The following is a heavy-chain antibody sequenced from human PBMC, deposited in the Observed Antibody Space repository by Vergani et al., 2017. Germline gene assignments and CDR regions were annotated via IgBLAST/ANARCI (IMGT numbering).Heavy chain of an antibody. CDR3: ARAHLRITMIENYYYYMDV. CDR2: IIPIFGTA. CDR1: GGTFSSYA. V-gene: IGHV1-69*01. J-gene: IGHJ6*03. D-gene: IGHD3-22*01. Sequence: QVQLVQSGAEVKKPGSSVKVSCKASGGTFSSYAISWVRQAPGQGLEWMGGIIPIFGTANYAPKFQGRVTITADESTSTAYMELSSLGAEDTAVYYCARAHLRITMIENYYYYMDVWGKGTTVTVSS.